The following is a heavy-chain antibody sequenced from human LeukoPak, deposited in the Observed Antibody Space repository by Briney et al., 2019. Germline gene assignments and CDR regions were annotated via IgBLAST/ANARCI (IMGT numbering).Heavy chain of an antibody. J-gene: IGHJ5*02. D-gene: IGHD6-13*01. CDR2: IRYDGSNK. CDR1: GFTFSSYG. CDR3: AKDMDSSSWYDLGFDP. Sequence: GVSLRLSCVASGFTFSSYGVHWVRQAPGKGLEWVAFIRYDGSNKFYADSVKGRFTISRDNSKNTLYLQMNSLRAEDTAVYYCAKDMDSSSWYDLGFDPWGQGTLVTVSS. V-gene: IGHV3-30*02.